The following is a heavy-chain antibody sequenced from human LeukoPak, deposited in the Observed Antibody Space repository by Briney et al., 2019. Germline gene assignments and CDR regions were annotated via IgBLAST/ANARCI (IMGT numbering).Heavy chain of an antibody. CDR3: ARDRNYYDSSGASLWYFDL. D-gene: IGHD3-22*01. J-gene: IGHJ2*01. Sequence: GGPLRLSCAASGFTVSSNYMSWVRQAPGKGLEWVSVIYCGGSTYYSDSVKGRFTIARDNSKNTLYLQMNSLGAEDTDVYYCARDRNYYDSSGASLWYFDLWGRGTLVTVSS. CDR1: GFTVSSNY. V-gene: IGHV3-53*01. CDR2: IYCGGST.